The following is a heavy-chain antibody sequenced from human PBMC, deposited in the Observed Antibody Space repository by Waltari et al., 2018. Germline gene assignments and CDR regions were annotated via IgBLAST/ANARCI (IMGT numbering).Heavy chain of an antibody. Sequence: QGQLQESGLCLVKPWGTLSRTCAVSGGSITSTNWWSWVRQPPAKGLEWIGEIYHSGSTNYNPTLRSRVTISADPSRNQVALKLKSVTAADTAVYYCAGGSDTYYANAFNVWGQGTMVTVSS. J-gene: IGHJ3*01. CDR2: IYHSGST. CDR1: GGSITSTNW. D-gene: IGHD3-10*01. V-gene: IGHV4-4*02. CDR3: AGGSDTYYANAFNV.